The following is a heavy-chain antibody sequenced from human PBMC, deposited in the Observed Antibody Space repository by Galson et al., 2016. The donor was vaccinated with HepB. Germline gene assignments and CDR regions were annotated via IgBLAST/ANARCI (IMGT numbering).Heavy chain of an antibody. Sequence: SLRLSCAASGFTFSSYWMQWVRQAPGKGLVWVSRIHSDGSTTSYAASVKGRFTISRDNAKNSLYLQMNSLRAEDTAVYYCARAQTTVVTYIDNWGQGTLVTVSS. V-gene: IGHV3-74*01. J-gene: IGHJ4*02. CDR2: IHSDGSTT. CDR3: ARAQTTVVTYIDN. D-gene: IGHD4-23*01. CDR1: GFTFSSYW.